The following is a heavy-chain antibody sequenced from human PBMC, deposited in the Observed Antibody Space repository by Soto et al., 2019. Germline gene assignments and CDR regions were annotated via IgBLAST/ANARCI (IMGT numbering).Heavy chain of an antibody. CDR1: GGSISSYY. D-gene: IGHD1-20*01. V-gene: IGHV4-59*01. CDR2: IYYSGST. J-gene: IGHJ4*02. Sequence: SETLSLTCNVSGGSISSYYWSWIRQPPGKGLKWIGYIYYSGSTNYNPAHKSRVTISVDTSKNQFSLKLSSVTAADTAVYYCALGITGTTFDYWGQGTLVTVSS. CDR3: ALGITGTTFDY.